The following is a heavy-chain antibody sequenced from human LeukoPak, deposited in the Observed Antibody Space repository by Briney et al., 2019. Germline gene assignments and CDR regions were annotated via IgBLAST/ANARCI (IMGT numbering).Heavy chain of an antibody. Sequence: GASVKVSCKTSGYTFTGNYIHWVRQAPGQGLEWMGRIIPILGIANYAQKFQGRVTITADKSASTAYMELSSLRSEDTAVYYCASRGGVNWNYGGFDYWGQGTLVTVSS. V-gene: IGHV1-69*02. CDR3: ASRGGVNWNYGGFDY. CDR2: IIPILGIA. CDR1: GYTFTGNY. D-gene: IGHD1-7*01. J-gene: IGHJ4*02.